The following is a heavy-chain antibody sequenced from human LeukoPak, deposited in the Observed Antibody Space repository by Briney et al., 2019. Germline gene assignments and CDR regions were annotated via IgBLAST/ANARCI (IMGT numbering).Heavy chain of an antibody. J-gene: IGHJ3*02. Sequence: GGSLRLSCAASGFTFSSYGMHWVRQAPGKGLEWVAVISYDGSNKYHADSVKGRFTISRDNSKNTLYLQMNSLRAEDTAAYYCAKGTTHYYDSSGPDAFDIWGQGTMVTVSS. V-gene: IGHV3-30*18. CDR1: GFTFSSYG. D-gene: IGHD3-22*01. CDR2: ISYDGSNK. CDR3: AKGTTHYYDSSGPDAFDI.